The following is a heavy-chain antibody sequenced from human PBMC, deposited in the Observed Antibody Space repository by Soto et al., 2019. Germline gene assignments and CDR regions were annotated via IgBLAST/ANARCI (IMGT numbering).Heavy chain of an antibody. D-gene: IGHD3-22*01. Sequence: PSETLSLTCTVSGGSVSSGSYYWSWIRQPPGKGLEWIGYIYYSGSTNYNPSLKSRVTISVDTSKNQFSLKLSSVTAADTAVYYCARFRGSGYFNWFDPWGQGTLVTVSS. V-gene: IGHV4-61*01. J-gene: IGHJ5*02. CDR1: GGSVSSGSYY. CDR3: ARFRGSGYFNWFDP. CDR2: IYYSGST.